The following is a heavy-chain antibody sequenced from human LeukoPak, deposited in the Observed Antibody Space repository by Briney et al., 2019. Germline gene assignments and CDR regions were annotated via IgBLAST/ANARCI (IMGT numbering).Heavy chain of an antibody. Sequence: SETLSLTCTVSGGSINSFYLNWIRQTPGKGLEWIGYIHYTGSSDYNPSLKSRVTISVDTYTNQFSLRLSSVTAADTAVYYCARADNSSWYSAYYYHFYMDVWGKGTTVTVSS. CDR1: GGSINSFY. CDR2: IHYTGSS. D-gene: IGHD2-15*01. J-gene: IGHJ6*03. V-gene: IGHV4-59*01. CDR3: ARADNSSWYSAYYYHFYMDV.